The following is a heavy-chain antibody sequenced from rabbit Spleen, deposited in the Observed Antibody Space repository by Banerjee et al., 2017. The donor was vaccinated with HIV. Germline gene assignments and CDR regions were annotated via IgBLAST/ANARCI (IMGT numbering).Heavy chain of an antibody. CDR1: GFSFSSSYW. CDR3: ARDADARGGGYSSYYFNL. V-gene: IGHV1S45*01. J-gene: IGHJ4*01. Sequence: QEQLEESGGDLVKPEGSLTLTCTASGFSFSSSYWICWVRQAPGKGLEWIACIYVGSGSSGTPYYASWAKGRFTISKTSSTTVTLQMTSLTAADTATYFCARDADARGGGYSSYYFNLWGPGTLVTVS. D-gene: IGHD7-1*01. CDR2: IYVGSGSSGTP.